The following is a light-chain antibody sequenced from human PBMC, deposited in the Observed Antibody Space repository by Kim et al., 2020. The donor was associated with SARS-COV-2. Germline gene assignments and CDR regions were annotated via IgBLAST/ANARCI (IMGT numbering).Light chain of an antibody. J-gene: IGLJ3*02. Sequence: GQTVTISCSGSSSNSGSNYVYWYQQVPGTAPSLLIYRNHQRPSGVPDRFSGSRSGTSASLVISGLRSEDEADYFCAAWDDSLSVGMFGGGTQLTVL. CDR2: RNH. V-gene: IGLV1-47*01. CDR3: AAWDDSLSVGM. CDR1: SSNSGSNY.